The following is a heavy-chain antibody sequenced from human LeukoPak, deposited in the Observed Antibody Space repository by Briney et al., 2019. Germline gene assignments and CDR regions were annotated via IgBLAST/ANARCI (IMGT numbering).Heavy chain of an antibody. D-gene: IGHD1-26*01. V-gene: IGHV3-48*01. Sequence: GGSLRLSCVASGFSFSTYSMNWVRHAAGKGLECVSYVSSSASTKYYADSVEGRFTVSRDNAKNSLYLQMNSLRAEDSGVYYCARPRGGGSHDDFDYWGQGTLVTVSS. CDR1: GFSFSTYS. CDR3: ARPRGGGSHDDFDY. CDR2: VSSSASTK. J-gene: IGHJ4*02.